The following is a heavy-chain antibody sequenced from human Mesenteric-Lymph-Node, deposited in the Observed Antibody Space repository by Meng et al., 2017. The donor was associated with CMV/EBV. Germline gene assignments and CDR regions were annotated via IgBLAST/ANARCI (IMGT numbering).Heavy chain of an antibody. CDR3: ARDSSVNYYYFGMDV. CDR1: GGSITNYY. CDR2: IYYTGST. Sequence: SETLSLTCSVSGGSITNYYWSWVRQPPGKGLEWIGHIYYTGSTVYNPSLKSRVTISSDTSKNQFSLRLTSVIAADTAVYYCARDSSVNYYYFGMDVWGQGTTVTVSS. J-gene: IGHJ6*02. V-gene: IGHV4-59*01.